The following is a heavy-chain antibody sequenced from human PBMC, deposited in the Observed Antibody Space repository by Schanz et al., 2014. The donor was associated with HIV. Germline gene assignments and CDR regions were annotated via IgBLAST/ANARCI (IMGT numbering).Heavy chain of an antibody. CDR2: ISAYDGNT. CDR1: GYTFSNYG. D-gene: IGHD6-19*01. V-gene: IGHV1-18*01. Sequence: QVQLVQSGAEVKKPGASVKVSCKASGYTFSNYGISWVRQAPGQGLEWMGWISAYDGNTNYAQKFQGRVTMTTDTSTTTAYMELRSLRSDETAIYYCARGGSGWYGYEGFDYWGQGTLVTVSS. J-gene: IGHJ4*02. CDR3: ARGGSGWYGYEGFDY.